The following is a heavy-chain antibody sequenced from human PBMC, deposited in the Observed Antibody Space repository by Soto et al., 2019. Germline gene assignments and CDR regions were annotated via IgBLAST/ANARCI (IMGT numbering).Heavy chain of an antibody. V-gene: IGHV3-7*03. CDR1: GFTFSSFW. Sequence: EVQLVESGGGLVQPGGSLRVSCAASGFTFSSFWMSWVRQAPGKGLEWVANIKQDGSEKNYVDSVKGRVIISRDNAKNSLYLQMNSLRDEDTAVYYCARGAIATAISYWGQGTLVTVSS. D-gene: IGHD6-13*01. CDR2: IKQDGSEK. CDR3: ARGAIATAISY. J-gene: IGHJ4*02.